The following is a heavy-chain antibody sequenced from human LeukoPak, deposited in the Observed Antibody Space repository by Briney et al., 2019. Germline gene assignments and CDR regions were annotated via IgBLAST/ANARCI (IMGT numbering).Heavy chain of an antibody. CDR3: TTARIAAAGWFDP. CDR1: GFTFSNAW. Sequence: KSGGSLRLSCAASGFTFSNAWMSWVRQAPGKGLEWVGRIKSKTDGGTTDYAAPVKGRFTISRDDSKNTLYLQMNSLKTEDTAVYYCTTARIAAAGWFDPWGQGTLVTVSS. J-gene: IGHJ5*02. V-gene: IGHV3-15*01. CDR2: IKSKTDGGTT. D-gene: IGHD6-13*01.